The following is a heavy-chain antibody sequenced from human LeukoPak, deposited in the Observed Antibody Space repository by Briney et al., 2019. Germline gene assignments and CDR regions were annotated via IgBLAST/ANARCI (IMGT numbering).Heavy chain of an antibody. Sequence: SETLSLTCTVSGGSISSSSYYWGWIRQPPGKGLEWIGSIYYSGSTYYNPSLKSRVTISVDTSKNQFSLKLSSVTAADTAVYYCARVSYMYNWFDPWGQGTLVTVSS. CDR2: IYYSGST. J-gene: IGHJ5*02. D-gene: IGHD3-10*01. CDR1: GGSISSSSYY. V-gene: IGHV4-39*07. CDR3: ARVSYMYNWFDP.